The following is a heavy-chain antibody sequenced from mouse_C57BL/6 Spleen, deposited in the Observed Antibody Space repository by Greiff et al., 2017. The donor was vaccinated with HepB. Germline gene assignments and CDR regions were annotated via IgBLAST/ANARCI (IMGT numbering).Heavy chain of an antibody. CDR3: ARIPIYYDYDGGYFDV. V-gene: IGHV8-12*01. J-gene: IGHJ1*03. CDR1: GFSLSTSGMG. Sequence: ESGPGILQSSQTLSLTCSFSGFSLSTSGMGVSWIRQPSGKGLEWLAHIYWDDDKRYNPSLKSRLTISKDTSRNQVFLKITSVDTADTATYYCARIPIYYDYDGGYFDVWGTGTTVTVSS. D-gene: IGHD2-4*01. CDR2: IYWDDDK.